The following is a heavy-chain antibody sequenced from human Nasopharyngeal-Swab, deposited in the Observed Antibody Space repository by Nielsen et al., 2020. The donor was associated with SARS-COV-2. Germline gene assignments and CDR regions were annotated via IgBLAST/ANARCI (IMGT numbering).Heavy chain of an antibody. V-gene: IGHV3-13*01. Sequence: GGSLRLSCAASGFTFSSYDMHWVRQATGKGLEWVSAIGTAGDTYYPGSVKGRFTISRDNAKNSLYLQMNSLRAEDTAVYYCARAGHIVVVPAALHSSSSNRPLGTWGQGTLVTVSS. CDR1: GFTFSSYD. CDR3: ARAGHIVVVPAALHSSSSNRPLGT. J-gene: IGHJ5*02. D-gene: IGHD2-2*01. CDR2: IGTAGDT.